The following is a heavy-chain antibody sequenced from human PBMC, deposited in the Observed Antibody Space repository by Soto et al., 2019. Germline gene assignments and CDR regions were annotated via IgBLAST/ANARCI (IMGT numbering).Heavy chain of an antibody. Sequence: QLQLQESGPGLVKPSETLSLTCTVSGGSISSSSYYWGWIRQPPGKGLEWIGSIYYSGSTYYNPSLKSRVTISVDTSKNQFSLKLSSVTAADTAVYYCARPGSAAGYYYYGMDVWGQGTTVTVSS. D-gene: IGHD6-13*01. J-gene: IGHJ6*02. CDR3: ARPGSAAGYYYYGMDV. V-gene: IGHV4-39*01. CDR1: GGSISSSSYY. CDR2: IYYSGST.